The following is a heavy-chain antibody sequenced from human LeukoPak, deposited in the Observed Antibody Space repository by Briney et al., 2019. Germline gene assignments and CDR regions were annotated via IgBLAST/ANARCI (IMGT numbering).Heavy chain of an antibody. D-gene: IGHD2-8*02. V-gene: IGHV3-23*01. J-gene: IGHJ4*02. CDR1: GFTFSSHT. Sequence: GGSLRLSCAASGFTFSSHTMNWVCQAPGKGLEWVSAIGGSGGRTDYADAVKGRFTISRDNSRNTLYLQMTSLRAEDTAAYYCVRDTGVSAYNDYWGQGTLVTVSS. CDR3: VRDTGVSAYNDY. CDR2: IGGSGGRT.